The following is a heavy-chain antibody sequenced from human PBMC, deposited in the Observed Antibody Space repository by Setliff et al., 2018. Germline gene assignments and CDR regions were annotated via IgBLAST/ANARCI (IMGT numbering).Heavy chain of an antibody. D-gene: IGHD3-10*01. CDR1: GGSFSGYY. J-gene: IGHJ5*02. V-gene: IGHV4-34*01. Sequence: SETLSLTCAVYGGSFSGYYWSWIRQPPGKGLEWIGSIYYSGSTYYNPSLKSRVTISVDTSKTQFSLKLSSVTAADTAVYYWARLGLWFGELYIGPWGQGTLVTVSS. CDR3: ARLGLWFGELYIGP. CDR2: IYYSGST.